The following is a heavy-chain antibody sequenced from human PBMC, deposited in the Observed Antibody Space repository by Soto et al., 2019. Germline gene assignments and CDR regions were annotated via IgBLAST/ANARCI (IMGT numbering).Heavy chain of an antibody. D-gene: IGHD3-3*01. Sequence: GESLKISCAASGFTFSSYGMHWVRQAPGKGLEWVAVIWYYGSNKYYADSVKGRFTISRDNSKNTLYLQMNSLRAEDTAVYYCARDCDFWSGPTGIDPWGQGTLVTVSS. J-gene: IGHJ5*02. CDR2: IWYYGSNK. CDR3: ARDCDFWSGPTGIDP. CDR1: GFTFSSYG. V-gene: IGHV3-33*01.